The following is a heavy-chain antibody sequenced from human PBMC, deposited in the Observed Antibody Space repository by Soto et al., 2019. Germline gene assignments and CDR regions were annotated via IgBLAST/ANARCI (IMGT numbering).Heavy chain of an antibody. J-gene: IGHJ3*02. V-gene: IGHV1-8*01. Sequence: QVQLVQSGAEVKKPGASVKVSCKASGYTFTSYDINWVRQATGQGLEWMGWMNPNSGNTGYAQKXQGRDTRTRNXXIXTXXMELRSLRSEDTAVYYCARGPWHIVVVTGGDAFDIWGQGTMVTVSS. D-gene: IGHD2-21*02. CDR2: MNPNSGNT. CDR1: GYTFTSYD. CDR3: ARGPWHIVVVTGGDAFDI.